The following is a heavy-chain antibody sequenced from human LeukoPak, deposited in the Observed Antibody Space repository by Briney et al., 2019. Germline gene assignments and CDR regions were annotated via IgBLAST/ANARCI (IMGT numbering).Heavy chain of an antibody. CDR1: GGSISSHY. D-gene: IGHD6-19*01. CDR3: ARHSSARDYFDK. CDR2: IYYSGST. Sequence: SETLSLTCTVSGGSISSHYWSWIRQPPGKGLEWIGYIYYSGSTNYNPSLKSRVTISVDTSKNQFSLKLSSVTAADTAVYYCARHSSARDYFDKWGQGTLVTVSS. J-gene: IGHJ4*02. V-gene: IGHV4-59*08.